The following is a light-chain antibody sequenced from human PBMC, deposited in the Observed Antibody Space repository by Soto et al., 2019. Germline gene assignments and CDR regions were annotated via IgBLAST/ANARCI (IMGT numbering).Light chain of an antibody. CDR2: YDD. Sequence: QSVLTQPPSASEAPRQRVTISCSGSSSNIGNNAVNWYQQLPGKAPKLLIYYDDLLPSGVSDRFSGSKSGTSASLAISGLQSEDEADYYCAAWDDSLNGRVFGGGTKVTVL. CDR1: SSNIGNNA. J-gene: IGLJ3*02. V-gene: IGLV1-36*01. CDR3: AAWDDSLNGRV.